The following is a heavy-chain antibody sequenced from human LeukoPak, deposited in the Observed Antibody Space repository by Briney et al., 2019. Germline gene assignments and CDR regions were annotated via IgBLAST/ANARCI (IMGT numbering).Heavy chain of an antibody. CDR1: GFTFSSYG. CDR3: ARDNDGWGTNTAMVV. V-gene: IGHV3-33*01. J-gene: IGHJ4*02. Sequence: PGGSLRLSCAASGFTFSSYGMHWVRQAPGKGLEWVAVIWYDGSNKYYADSVKGRFTISRDNSKNTLYLQMNSLRAEDTAVYYCARDNDGWGTNTAMVVWGQGTLVTVSS. D-gene: IGHD5-18*01. CDR2: IWYDGSNK.